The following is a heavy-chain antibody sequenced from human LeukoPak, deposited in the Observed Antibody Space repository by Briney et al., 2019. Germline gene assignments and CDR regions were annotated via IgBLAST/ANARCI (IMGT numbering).Heavy chain of an antibody. CDR3: ARDLYTGTTGIRQWFDP. D-gene: IGHD1-1*01. Sequence: PGGSLRLSCAASGFTFSSYSMNWVRQAPGKGLEWVSSTSSSSSYIYYADSVKGRFTISRDNAKNSLYLQMNSLRAEDTAVYYCARDLYTGTTGIRQWFDPWGQGTLVTVSS. CDR1: GFTFSSYS. V-gene: IGHV3-21*01. J-gene: IGHJ5*02. CDR2: TSSSSSYI.